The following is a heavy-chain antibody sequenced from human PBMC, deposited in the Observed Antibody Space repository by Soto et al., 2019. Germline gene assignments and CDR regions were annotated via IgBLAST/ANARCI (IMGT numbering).Heavy chain of an antibody. D-gene: IGHD3-22*01. CDR1: GGTFSSYA. J-gene: IGHJ4*02. CDR3: ARDYDSSGYFDY. V-gene: IGHV1-69*06. CDR2: IIPIFGTA. Sequence: SVKVSCKASGGTFSSYAISWVRQAPGQGLEWMGGIIPIFGTANYAQKFQGRVTITADKSTSTAYMELGSLRSEDTAVYYCARDYDSSGYFDYWGQGTLVTVSS.